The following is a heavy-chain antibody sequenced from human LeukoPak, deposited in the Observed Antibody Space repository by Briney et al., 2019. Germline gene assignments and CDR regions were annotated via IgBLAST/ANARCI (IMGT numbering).Heavy chain of an antibody. J-gene: IGHJ5*02. CDR3: ARVLDVVVPAAIPNWFDP. Sequence: PGGSLRLSCAASGFTFSSYWMSWVRQAPGKGLEWVANIKQDGSEKYYVDSVKGRFTISRDNAKNSLYLQMNSLRAEDTAVYYCARVLDVVVPAAIPNWFDPWGQGTLVTVSS. D-gene: IGHD2-2*01. V-gene: IGHV3-7*01. CDR1: GFTFSSYW. CDR2: IKQDGSEK.